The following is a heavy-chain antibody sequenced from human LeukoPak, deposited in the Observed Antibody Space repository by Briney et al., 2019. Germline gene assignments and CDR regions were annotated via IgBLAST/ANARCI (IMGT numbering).Heavy chain of an antibody. D-gene: IGHD6-13*01. CDR3: ARDSAAAARYNGAFDI. CDR2: IYYSGST. V-gene: IGHV4-39*07. J-gene: IGHJ3*02. CDR1: GGSISSRSYN. Sequence: SETLSLTCTGSGGSISSRSYNWGWIRQPPGKGLEWIGNIYYSGSTYYNPSLKSLFTISLDTSKNQFSLKVSSVTAADTAVYYCARDSAAAARYNGAFDIWGQGTMVTVSS.